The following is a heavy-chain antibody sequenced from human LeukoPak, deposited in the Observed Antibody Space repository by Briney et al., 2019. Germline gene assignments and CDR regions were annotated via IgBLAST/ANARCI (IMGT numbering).Heavy chain of an antibody. CDR3: ARDRWPSMNTVTVSPPTDWYFDL. Sequence: PGGSLRLSCAASGFTFSNYAMHWVRQAPGKGLEWAAIISYDATNKFFADSVKGRFTISRDNSKSTLFLQMNCLRPEDTAVYYCARDRWPSMNTVTVSPPTDWYFDLWGRGTLVTVSS. CDR1: GFTFSNYA. J-gene: IGHJ2*01. CDR2: ISYDATNK. D-gene: IGHD4-17*01. V-gene: IGHV3-30*04.